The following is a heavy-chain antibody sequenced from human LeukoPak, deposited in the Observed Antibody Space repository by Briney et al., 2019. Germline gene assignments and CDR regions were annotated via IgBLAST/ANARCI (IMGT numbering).Heavy chain of an antibody. D-gene: IGHD3-22*01. CDR3: ARDRAIVVVTPDAFDI. CDR2: ISAYNGNT. V-gene: IGHV1-18*01. Sequence: ASVKVSCKASGYTFTSYGISWVRQAPVQGLEWMGWISAYNGNTNYAQKLQGRVTMTTDTSTSTAYMELRSLRSDDTAVYYCARDRAIVVVTPDAFDIWGQGTMVTVSS. J-gene: IGHJ3*02. CDR1: GYTFTSYG.